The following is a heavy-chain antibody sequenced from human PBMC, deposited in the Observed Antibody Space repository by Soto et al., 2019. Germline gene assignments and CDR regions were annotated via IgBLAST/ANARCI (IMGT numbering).Heavy chain of an antibody. CDR1: GGSISSGRYY. D-gene: IGHD2-21*02. CDR2: VYYSGST. J-gene: IGHJ6*02. Sequence: QVQLQESGPGLVKPSQTLSLTCPVSGGSISSGRYYWSWIRHHPWTGVEWIGYVYYSGSTYYNPSLKSLVNITVDKSKNRVALNLSLVTAADTAVYYFARVCVGDCNHVMDVWGQGKTVTVSS. CDR3: ARVCVGDCNHVMDV. V-gene: IGHV4-31*01.